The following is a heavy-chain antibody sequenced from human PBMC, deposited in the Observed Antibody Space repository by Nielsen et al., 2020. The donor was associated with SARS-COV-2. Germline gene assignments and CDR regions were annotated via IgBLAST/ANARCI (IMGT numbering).Heavy chain of an antibody. Sequence: SGPTLVKPTQTLTLTCTFSGFSLSTRRMCVSWIRQPPGKALEWLARINWDDDKYYSSSLKTRLTLSKDTSKNQVVLTLTNMGPVDAATYYCARTQREDYSYYMDVWGKGTTVTVSS. J-gene: IGHJ6*03. CDR3: ARTQREDYSYYMDV. V-gene: IGHV2-70*11. CDR2: INWDDDK. CDR1: GFSLSTRRMC.